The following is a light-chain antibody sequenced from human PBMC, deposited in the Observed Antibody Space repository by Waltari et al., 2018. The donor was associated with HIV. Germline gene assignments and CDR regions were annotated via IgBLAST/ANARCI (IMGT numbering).Light chain of an antibody. CDR2: WAS. CDR3: QQHYTTPLT. V-gene: IGKV4-1*01. Sequence: DIVMTQSPDSLAVSLGERATINCKSSQSVLHSSNNKNYLAWYQQKPGQPPKLLIYWASAREFGVPDRFSASGSGTDFTLTISSLQAEDVAVYYCQQHYTTPLTFGGGTKVEI. CDR1: QSVLHSSNNKNY. J-gene: IGKJ4*01.